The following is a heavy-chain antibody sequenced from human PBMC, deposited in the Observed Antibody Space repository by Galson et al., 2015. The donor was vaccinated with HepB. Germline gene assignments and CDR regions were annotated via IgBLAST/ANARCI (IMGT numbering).Heavy chain of an antibody. J-gene: IGHJ6*03. D-gene: IGHD6-13*01. CDR2: ISSDGSNR. V-gene: IGHV3-30-3*01. CDR1: GFTFRTFP. CDR3: ARAPPSSSSWAYMDV. Sequence: SLRLSCADSGFTFRTFPIHWVRQAPGKGQAWVALISSDGSNRYYADAGKGRFTVSRDHSKNTLYLQMNRLRTDDTAMYYCARAPPSSSSWAYMDVWGKGTTVTVSS.